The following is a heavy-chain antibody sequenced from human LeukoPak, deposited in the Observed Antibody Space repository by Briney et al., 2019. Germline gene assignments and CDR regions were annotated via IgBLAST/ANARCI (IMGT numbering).Heavy chain of an antibody. Sequence: SETLSLTCTVSGGSISSSSYYWGWIRQPPGKGLEWIGSIYYSGSTYYNPSLKGRVTISVDTSKNQFSLKLSSVTAADTAVYYCASEDPSTRDYWGQGTLVTVSS. V-gene: IGHV4-39*07. CDR2: IYYSGST. CDR3: ASEDPSTRDY. J-gene: IGHJ4*02. D-gene: IGHD2-2*01. CDR1: GGSISSSSYY.